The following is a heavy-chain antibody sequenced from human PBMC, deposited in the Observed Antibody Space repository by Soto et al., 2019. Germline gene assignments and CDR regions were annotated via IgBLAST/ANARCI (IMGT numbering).Heavy chain of an antibody. J-gene: IGHJ4*02. Sequence: PGGSLRLSCAASGFTFSTYTMNWVRQAPGKGLEWVSSISSSSSYIYYADSVKGRFTISRDNAKNSLYLQMNSLRAEDTAVYYCARDLWDNWNYRGPSPYWGQGTLVTVS. D-gene: IGHD1-7*01. CDR2: ISSSSSYI. CDR3: ARDLWDNWNYRGPSPY. V-gene: IGHV3-21*01. CDR1: GFTFSTYT.